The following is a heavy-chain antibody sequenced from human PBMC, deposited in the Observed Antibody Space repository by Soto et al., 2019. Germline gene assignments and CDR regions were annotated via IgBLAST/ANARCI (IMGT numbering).Heavy chain of an antibody. D-gene: IGHD2-15*01. V-gene: IGHV6-1*01. CDR1: RETVSRNSVA. Sequence: SRTLSLSSVGSRETVSRNSVAWNGVSQPPSRGREWLGRTSYRSRWYSDYAVSVRSRIDINADTSKNQVSLQLNSVTPEDTAVYYCARSEEDSDYYYYGMDVWGQGTTVTVSS. CDR2: TSYRSRWYS. J-gene: IGHJ6*02. CDR3: ARSEEDSDYYYYGMDV.